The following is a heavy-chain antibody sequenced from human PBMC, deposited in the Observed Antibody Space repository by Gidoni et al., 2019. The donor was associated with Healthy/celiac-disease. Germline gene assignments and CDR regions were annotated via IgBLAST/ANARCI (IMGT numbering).Heavy chain of an antibody. CDR1: GFTFSSYA. Sequence: QVQLVESGGGVVQPGRSLRLSCAASGFTFSSYAMHWVRQPPGKGLEWVAVISYDGSNKYYADSVKGRFTISRDNSKNTLYLQMNSLRAEDTAVYYCAVARTYYDFWSGEPSDYWGQGTLVTVSS. CDR3: AVARTYYDFWSGEPSDY. J-gene: IGHJ4*02. CDR2: ISYDGSNK. V-gene: IGHV3-30-3*01. D-gene: IGHD3-3*01.